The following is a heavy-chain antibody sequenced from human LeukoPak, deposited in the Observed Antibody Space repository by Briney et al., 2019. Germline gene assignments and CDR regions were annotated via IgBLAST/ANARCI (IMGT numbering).Heavy chain of an antibody. CDR1: GGTFSSYA. V-gene: IGHV1-69*04. J-gene: IGHJ6*02. D-gene: IGHD2-2*01. CDR2: IIPILGIA. Sequence: SVKVSRKASGGTFSSYAISWVRQAPGQGLEWMGRIIPILGIANYAQKFQGRVTITADKSTSTAYMELSSLRSEDTAVYYCARDLIVVVPAADYYYYGMDVWGQGTTVTVSS. CDR3: ARDLIVVVPAADYYYYGMDV.